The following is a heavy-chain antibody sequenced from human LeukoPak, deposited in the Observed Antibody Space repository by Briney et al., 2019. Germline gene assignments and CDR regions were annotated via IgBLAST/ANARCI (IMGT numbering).Heavy chain of an antibody. CDR2: ISGRGVST. J-gene: IGHJ4*02. V-gene: IGHV3-23*01. D-gene: IGHD3-22*01. CDR1: GFTFSSHG. CDR3: ARDWHYYDSSGYYLAY. Sequence: GGSLRLSCAASGFTFSSHGMSWVRQAPGQGLEWVSVISGRGVSTYYADSVKGRFTISRDNSKNTLYLQMNSLRAEDTAVYYCARDWHYYDSSGYYLAYWGQGTLVTVSS.